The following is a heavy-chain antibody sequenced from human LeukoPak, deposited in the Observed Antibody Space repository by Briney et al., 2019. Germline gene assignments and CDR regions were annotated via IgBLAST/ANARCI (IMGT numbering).Heavy chain of an antibody. CDR1: GFTFSSYS. J-gene: IGHJ3*02. CDR2: ISSSSSYI. CDR3: ARDKELNGWPAFDI. D-gene: IGHD3-10*01. Sequence: GGSLRLSYAASGFTFSSYSMNWVRQAPGKGLEWVSSISSSSSYIYYADSVKGRFTISRDNAKNSLYLQMNSLRAEDTAVYYCARDKELNGWPAFDIWGQGTMVTVSS. V-gene: IGHV3-21*01.